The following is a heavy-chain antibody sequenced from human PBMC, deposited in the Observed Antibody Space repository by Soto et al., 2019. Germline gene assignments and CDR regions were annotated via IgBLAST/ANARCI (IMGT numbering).Heavy chain of an antibody. V-gene: IGHV3-30*18. Sequence: QVQLVESGGGVVQPGRSLRLSCAASGFTFSSYGMHWVRQAPGKGLEWVAVISYDGSNKYYADSVKGRFTISRDNSKNTLYLQMNSLRAEDTAVYYCAKETLRKGGNIVDYWGQGTLVTVSS. CDR3: AKETLRKGGNIVDY. D-gene: IGHD2-15*01. J-gene: IGHJ4*02. CDR1: GFTFSSYG. CDR2: ISYDGSNK.